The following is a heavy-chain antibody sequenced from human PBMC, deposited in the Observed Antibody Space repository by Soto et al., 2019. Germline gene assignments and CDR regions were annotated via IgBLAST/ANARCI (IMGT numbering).Heavy chain of an antibody. D-gene: IGHD3-10*01. Sequence: VQLVQSGAEVKKPGASVKVSCKASGYTFTGYYIHWVRQAPGQGLEWMGWINPKSGGTDYAQKFQGRGTMSRDTSISTAYMELSRLRSDDTAVYYCAKDGGGWFDPWGQGTLVTVSS. CDR3: AKDGGGWFDP. CDR1: GYTFTGYY. CDR2: INPKSGGT. J-gene: IGHJ5*02. V-gene: IGHV1-2*02.